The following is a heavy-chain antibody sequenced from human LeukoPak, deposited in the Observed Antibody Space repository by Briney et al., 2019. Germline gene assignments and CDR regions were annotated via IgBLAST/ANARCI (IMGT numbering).Heavy chain of an antibody. CDR3: ARDCSSTSCYAGYYYYMDV. CDR1: GFTFSSYS. CDR2: ISSSGNYI. J-gene: IGHJ6*03. V-gene: IGHV3-21*01. Sequence: GGSLRLSCAASGFTFSSYSMNWVRQAPGKGLEWVSSISSSGNYIYYADSVKGRFTFSRDNTKNSVYLQMNSLRAEDTAVYYCARDCSSTSCYAGYYYYMDVWGKGTTVTVSS. D-gene: IGHD2-2*01.